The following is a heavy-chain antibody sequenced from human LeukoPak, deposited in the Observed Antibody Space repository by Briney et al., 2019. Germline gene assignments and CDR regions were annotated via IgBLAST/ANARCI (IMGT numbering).Heavy chain of an antibody. CDR2: IYSGGST. CDR1: GFTVSSNY. J-gene: IGHJ4*02. CDR3: ARGVRAAAGLFDY. Sequence: PGGSLRLSCAASGFTVSSNYMSWVRQAPGKGLEWVSVIYSGGSTYYADSVKGRFTISRDNAKNSLYLQMNSLRAEDTAVYYCARGVRAAAGLFDYWGQGTLVTVSS. D-gene: IGHD6-13*01. V-gene: IGHV3-53*01.